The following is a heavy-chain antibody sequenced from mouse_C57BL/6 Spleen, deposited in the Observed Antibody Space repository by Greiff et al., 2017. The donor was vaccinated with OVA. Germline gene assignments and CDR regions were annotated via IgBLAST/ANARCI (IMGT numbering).Heavy chain of an antibody. V-gene: IGHV1-69*01. Sequence: QVQLQQPGAELVMPGASVKLSCKASGYTFTSYWMHWVKQRPGQGLEWIGDIDPSDSYTNYNQKFKGKSTLTVDKSSSTAYMQLSSLTSEDSAVYYCAIQRYYFDYWGQGTTLTVSS. J-gene: IGHJ2*01. CDR3: AIQRYYFDY. D-gene: IGHD1-1*01. CDR2: IDPSDSYT. CDR1: GYTFTSYW.